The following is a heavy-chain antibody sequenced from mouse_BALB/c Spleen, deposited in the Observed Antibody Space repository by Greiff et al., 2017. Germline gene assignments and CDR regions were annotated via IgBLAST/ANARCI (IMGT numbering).Heavy chain of an antibody. CDR2: ISSGSSTI. D-gene: IGHD1-1*01. J-gene: IGHJ4*01. CDR1: GFTFSGFG. V-gene: IGHV5-17*02. Sequence: EVKLVESGGGLVQPGGSRNLSCAASGFTFSGFGMHWVRQTPEKGLEWVAYISSGSSTIYYADTVKGRFTISRDNPKNTLFLQMSSLRSEDTAMEYCAITTVVSSGAMDDCGQGTSVTVSP. CDR3: AITTVVSSGAMDD.